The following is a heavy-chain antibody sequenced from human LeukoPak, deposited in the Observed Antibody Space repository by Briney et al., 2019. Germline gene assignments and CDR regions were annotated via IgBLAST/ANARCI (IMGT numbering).Heavy chain of an antibody. D-gene: IGHD3-22*01. CDR1: GGSIPTIISY. CDR2: IYYIGST. CDR3: SRDYDSSACSALLVYLLDL. Sequence: PSETLSPPVTLSGGSIPTIISYGFWIRQPPGKGLEWIGSIYYIGSTYYNPSLKSRVTISVDTSKNQFPLKLNSVHAADTAVYYCSRDYDSSACSALLVYLLDLGGRSPPVTVSS. V-gene: IGHV4-39*01. J-gene: IGHJ2*01.